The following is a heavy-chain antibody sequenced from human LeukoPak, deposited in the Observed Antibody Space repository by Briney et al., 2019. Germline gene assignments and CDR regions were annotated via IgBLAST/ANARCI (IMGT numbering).Heavy chain of an antibody. V-gene: IGHV3-20*04. J-gene: IGHJ6*02. D-gene: IGHD3/OR15-3a*01. CDR1: GFAFTDYG. Sequence: GGSLRLSCAASGFAFTDYGMSWVRQAPGKGLEWVSGINWNGVRTEYADSVKGRVTISRDNANNSLFLEMNSLGAEYTGLYYCARGSSHYYYFFGMDVWGQGTTVTVSS. CDR3: ARGSSHYYYFFGMDV. CDR2: INWNGVRT.